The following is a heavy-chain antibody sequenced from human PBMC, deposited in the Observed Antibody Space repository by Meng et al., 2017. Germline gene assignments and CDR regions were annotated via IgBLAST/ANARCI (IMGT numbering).Heavy chain of an antibody. V-gene: IGHV7-4-1*02. Sequence: QVYLVQFWSEFRKPGSSVKFSGKASGYTLTSYAINWPRQAPGHGLQWMGWIDTKTGNPTYVPGFTGRLVFSLDTSVSTAYLQISGLKADDTAVYYCTRDGYSDCSRTSCFDSWGQGTLVTVSS. CDR3: TRDGYSDCSRTSCFDS. J-gene: IGHJ4*02. CDR2: IDTKTGNP. D-gene: IGHD2-2*01. CDR1: GYTLTSYA.